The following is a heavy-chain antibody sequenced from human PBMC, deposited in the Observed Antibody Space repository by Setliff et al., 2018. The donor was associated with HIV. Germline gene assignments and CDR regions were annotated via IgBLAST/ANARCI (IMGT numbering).Heavy chain of an antibody. D-gene: IGHD1-7*01. J-gene: IGHJ4*02. CDR3: ARKGDWNYPYDY. CDR1: GGSISGYY. CDR2: IYSSGST. Sequence: SETLSLTCTVSGGSISGYYWSWIRQPPGKALEWIGYIYSSGSTNYNPSLKARVTISEDPSKNQFSLKLTSVTAADTAVYYCARKGDWNYPYDYWGQGRLVTVSS. V-gene: IGHV4-4*09.